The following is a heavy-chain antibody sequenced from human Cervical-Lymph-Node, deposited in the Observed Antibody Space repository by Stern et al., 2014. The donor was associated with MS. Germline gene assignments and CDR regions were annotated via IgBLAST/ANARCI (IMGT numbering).Heavy chain of an antibody. CDR2: ISSSGTTI. CDR3: ARGSSSDV. CDR1: GFAFSDHY. V-gene: IGHV3-11*01. J-gene: IGHJ4*02. Sequence: VQLVESGGGLVKPGGSLRLSCAASGFAFSDHYMNWLRQAPGQGLEWLSHISSSGTTIYYADSVRGRFTISRDNAKNSLYLEMTGLRVDDTAVYYCARGSSSDVWGQGTLVTVSS.